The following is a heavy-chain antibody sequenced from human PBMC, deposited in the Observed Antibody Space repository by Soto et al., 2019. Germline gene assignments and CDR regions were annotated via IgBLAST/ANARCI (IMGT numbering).Heavy chain of an antibody. CDR1: GYTFTNYG. J-gene: IGHJ6*02. D-gene: IGHD3-10*01. CDR3: ARHESLWLGEVLFGCCGGMDV. V-gene: IGHV1-3*01. CDR2: INAGNGNT. Sequence: ASVKVSCKASGYTFTNYGMYWVRQAPGQRLEWMGWINAGNGNTKYSQKFQGRVTISRETSASTAYMELSSLGSEDTAMYYCARHESLWLGEVLFGCCGGMDVWGQGTTVTVSS.